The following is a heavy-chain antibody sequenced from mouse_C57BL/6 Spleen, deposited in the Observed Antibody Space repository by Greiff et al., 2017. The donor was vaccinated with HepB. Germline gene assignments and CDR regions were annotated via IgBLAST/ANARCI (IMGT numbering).Heavy chain of an antibody. D-gene: IGHD2-2*01. J-gene: IGHJ4*01. CDR3: TRGVTTGDYYAMDY. V-gene: IGHV14-1*01. CDR1: GFNIKDYY. CDR2: IDPEDGDT. Sequence: EVQLQQSGAELVRPGASVKLSCTASGFNIKDYYMHWVKQRPEQGLEWIGRIDPEDGDTEYAPKFQGKATMTADTSSNTASLQLSSLTSEDTAVYYGTRGVTTGDYYAMDYWGQGTSVTVSS.